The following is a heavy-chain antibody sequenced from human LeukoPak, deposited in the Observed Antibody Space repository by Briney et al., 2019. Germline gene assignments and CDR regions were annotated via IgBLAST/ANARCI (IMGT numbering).Heavy chain of an antibody. J-gene: IGHJ4*02. CDR2: IYYSGST. Sequence: SETLSLTCPVSGGSISSYYWSWIRQPPGKGLEWIGYIYYSGSTYYNTSLKSRVTISVDTSKNQFSPKLSSVTAADTAVYYCARALGYCSGGSCYQPDYWGQGILVTVSS. D-gene: IGHD2-15*01. CDR1: GGSISSYY. V-gene: IGHV4-59*08. CDR3: ARALGYCSGGSCYQPDY.